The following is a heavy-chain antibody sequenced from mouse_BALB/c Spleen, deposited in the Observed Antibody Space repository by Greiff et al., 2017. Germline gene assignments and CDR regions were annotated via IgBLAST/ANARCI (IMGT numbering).Heavy chain of an antibody. CDR2: IYPGSGNT. Sequence: VVESGPELVKPGASVKISCKASGYTFTDYYINWVKQKPGQGLEWIGWIYPGSGNTKYNEKFKGKATLTVDTSSSTAYMQLSSLTSEDTAVYFCARGADFYYAMDYWGQGTSVTVSS. CDR3: ARGADFYYAMDY. V-gene: IGHV1-84*02. J-gene: IGHJ4*01. CDR1: GYTFTDYY.